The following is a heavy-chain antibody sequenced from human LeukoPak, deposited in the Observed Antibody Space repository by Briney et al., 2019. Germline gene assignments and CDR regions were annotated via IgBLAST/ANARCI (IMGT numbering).Heavy chain of an antibody. CDR1: GFTFSSYA. CDR2: ISGSGGST. D-gene: IGHD6-19*01. V-gene: IGHV3-23*01. J-gene: IGHJ3*02. CDR3: ASFSSGSFKRYAFDI. Sequence: GGSLRLSCAASGFTFSSYAMSWVRQAPGKGLEWVSAISGSGGSTYYADSVKGRFTISRDNSKNTLYLQMNSLRAEDTAVYYCASFSSGSFKRYAFDIWGQGTMVTVSS.